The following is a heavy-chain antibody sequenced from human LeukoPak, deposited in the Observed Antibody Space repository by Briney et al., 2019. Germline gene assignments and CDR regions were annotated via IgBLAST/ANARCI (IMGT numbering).Heavy chain of an antibody. CDR1: GLTLNTYS. J-gene: IGHJ4*02. V-gene: IGHV3-21*01. CDR3: ARPARGYNGIFDY. CDR2: ISSSSSYI. Sequence: GGSLRLSCAASGLTLNTYSMNWVRQAPGKGLEWVSSISSSSSYIYYADSVKGRFTISRDNAKSSLYLQMNSLRADDTAVYYCARPARGYNGIFDYWGQGTLVTVSS. D-gene: IGHD5-24*01.